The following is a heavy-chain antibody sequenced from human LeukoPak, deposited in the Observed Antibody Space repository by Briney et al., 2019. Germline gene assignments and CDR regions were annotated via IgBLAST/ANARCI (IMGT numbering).Heavy chain of an antibody. J-gene: IGHJ4*02. Sequence: SVKVSCKASGGTFSSYAISWVRQAPGQGLEWMGGIIPIFGTANYAQKFQGRVTITTDESTSTAYMELSSLRSEDTAVYYCASRREYYYDSSGYYSTGDYWGQGTLVTVSS. D-gene: IGHD3-22*01. CDR3: ASRREYYYDSSGYYSTGDY. CDR1: GGTFSSYA. CDR2: IIPIFGTA. V-gene: IGHV1-69*05.